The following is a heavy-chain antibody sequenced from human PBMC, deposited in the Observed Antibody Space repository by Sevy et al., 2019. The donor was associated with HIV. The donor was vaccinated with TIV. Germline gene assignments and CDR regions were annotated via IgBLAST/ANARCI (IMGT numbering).Heavy chain of an antibody. V-gene: IGHV3-30*18. J-gene: IGHJ4*02. Sequence: GGSPRLSCAASGFTFSTYGMHWVRQAPGKGLEWVAVISYDGFKTYYADSMKGRFTISRDNSKNTLYLQMNSLRVEDTALYFCAKDGGWYNYAPSDYWGLGTLVTVSS. D-gene: IGHD1-1*01. CDR1: GFTFSTYG. CDR3: AKDGGWYNYAPSDY. CDR2: ISYDGFKT.